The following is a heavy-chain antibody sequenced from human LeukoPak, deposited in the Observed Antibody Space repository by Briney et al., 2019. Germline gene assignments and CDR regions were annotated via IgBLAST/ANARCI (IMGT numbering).Heavy chain of an antibody. D-gene: IGHD3-22*01. V-gene: IGHV3-23*01. J-gene: IGHJ4*02. CDR1: RFTFSTYG. CDR3: AKSSYYDSSGYYREYYFDF. Sequence: GGSLRLSCAASRFTFSTYGMSWVRQAPGKGLEWVSSISGSGGSTNYADSVKGRFTISRDNSKNTLYLQMNSLRDEDTAVYYCAKSSYYDSSGYYREYYFDFWGQGTLVTVSS. CDR2: ISGSGGST.